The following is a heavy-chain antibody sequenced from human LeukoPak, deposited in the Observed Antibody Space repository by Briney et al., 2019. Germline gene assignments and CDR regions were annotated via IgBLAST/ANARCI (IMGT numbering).Heavy chain of an antibody. J-gene: IGHJ4*02. CDR3: VRKGGRYTFDH. V-gene: IGHV3-21*01. CDR1: GFTFSGYG. CDR2: ISSSSGYM. Sequence: GGSLRLSCAASGFTFSGYGMNRVRQAPGKGLEWVASISSSSGYMYYADSVEGRFTISRDNAKNSLYLQMNNLRDEDTAVYYCVRKGGRYTFDHWGQGTLVTVSS. D-gene: IGHD5-18*01.